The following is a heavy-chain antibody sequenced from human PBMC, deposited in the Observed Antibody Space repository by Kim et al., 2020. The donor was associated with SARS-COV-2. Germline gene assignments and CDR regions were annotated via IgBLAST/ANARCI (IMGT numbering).Heavy chain of an antibody. V-gene: IGHV5-51*01. CDR1: GYTFSSYW. D-gene: IGHD1-26*01. J-gene: IGHJ4*02. CDR2: IFPRDSET. Sequence: GESLKISCQASGYTFSSYWIGWVRQMPGKGLEWMGIIFPRDSETKYSPAFDGHVTIPADKSLNTAYLQWSRLKASDTAIYYCTRHSLSVSPDYWGPGTLV. CDR3: TRHSLSVSPDY.